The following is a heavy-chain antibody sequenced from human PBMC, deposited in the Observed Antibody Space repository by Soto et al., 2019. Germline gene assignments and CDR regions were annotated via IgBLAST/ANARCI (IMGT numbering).Heavy chain of an antibody. CDR1: GYTFTSYG. CDR2: ISAYNGNT. Sequence: QVQLVQSGAEVKKPGASVKVSCKASGYTFTSYGISWVRQAPGQVLEWMGWISAYNGNTNYAQKLQGRVTMTTDTSTSTAYMELRSLRSDDTAVYYCATYGYDILTGYYEFDYWGQGTLVTVSS. CDR3: ATYGYDILTGYYEFDY. V-gene: IGHV1-18*01. D-gene: IGHD3-9*01. J-gene: IGHJ4*02.